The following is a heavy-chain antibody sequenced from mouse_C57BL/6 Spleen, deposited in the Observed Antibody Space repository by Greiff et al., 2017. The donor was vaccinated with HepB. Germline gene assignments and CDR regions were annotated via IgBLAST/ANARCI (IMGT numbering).Heavy chain of an antibody. Sequence: VQLQESGPELVKPGASVKLSCKASGYTFTSYDINWVKQRPGQGLEWIGWIYPRDGSTKYNEKFKGKATLTVDTSSSTAYMELHSLTSEDSAVYFCARPYYYGSSYWYFDVWGTGTTVTVSS. J-gene: IGHJ1*03. V-gene: IGHV1-85*01. D-gene: IGHD1-1*01. CDR3: ARPYYYGSSYWYFDV. CDR1: GYTFTSYD. CDR2: IYPRDGST.